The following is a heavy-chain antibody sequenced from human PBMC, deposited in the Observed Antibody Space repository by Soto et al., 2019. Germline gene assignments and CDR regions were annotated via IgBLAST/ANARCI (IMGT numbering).Heavy chain of an antibody. CDR2: SSYNGGT. CDR1: TDSSSFTNSY. V-gene: IGHV4-39*01. CDR3: ARHRIEVVWRGFDF. D-gene: IGHD3-10*01. J-gene: IGHJ4*02. Sequence: WETLSLTCTVSTDSSSFTNSYWGWIRQPPGKGLQWIGSSSYNGGTFYNPSLKGRVVISFDTSKKQSSLQMTSVTAADTAVYFCARHRIEVVWRGFDFWGQGSPVTVSS.